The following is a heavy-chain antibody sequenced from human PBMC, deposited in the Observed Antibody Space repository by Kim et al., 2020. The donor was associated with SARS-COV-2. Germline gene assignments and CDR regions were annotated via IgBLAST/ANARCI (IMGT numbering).Heavy chain of an antibody. D-gene: IGHD2-15*01. CDR3: AAGSGGSSLFDY. CDR2: IYYSGST. Sequence: SETLSLTCTVSGGSISSGDYYWSWIRQPPGKGLEWIGYIYYSGSTYYNPSLKSRVTISVDTSKNQFSLKLSSVTAADTAVYYCAAGSGGSSLFDYWGQGTLVTVSS. V-gene: IGHV4-30-4*01. CDR1: GGSISSGDYY. J-gene: IGHJ4*02.